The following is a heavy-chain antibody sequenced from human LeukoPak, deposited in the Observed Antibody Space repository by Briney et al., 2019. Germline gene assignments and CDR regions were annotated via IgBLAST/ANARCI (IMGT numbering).Heavy chain of an antibody. CDR1: GGSISSSSYY. V-gene: IGHV4-39*01. Sequence: SETLSLTCTVSGGSISSSSYYWGWIRQPPGKGLEWIGSIYYSGSTYYNPSLKSRVTISVDTSKNQFSLKLSSVTAADTAVYYCARIDSSGWYDVVDYWGQGTLVTVSS. J-gene: IGHJ4*02. CDR2: IYYSGST. CDR3: ARIDSSGWYDVVDY. D-gene: IGHD6-19*01.